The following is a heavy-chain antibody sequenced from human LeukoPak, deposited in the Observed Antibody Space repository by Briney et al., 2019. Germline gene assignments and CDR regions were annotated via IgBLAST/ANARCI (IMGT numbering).Heavy chain of an antibody. Sequence: PGGSLRLSCAASGFTFNNYAMNWVRQAPGKGLEWVSHISGSGGSTYYADSVKGRFTVSRDNSKNTLYLQMNSLRAEDAAVYYCAQQVGYCSSGNCYFTYWGQGTLVTVSS. D-gene: IGHD2-15*01. V-gene: IGHV3-23*01. CDR2: ISGSGGST. CDR1: GFTFNNYA. J-gene: IGHJ1*01. CDR3: AQQVGYCSSGNCYFTY.